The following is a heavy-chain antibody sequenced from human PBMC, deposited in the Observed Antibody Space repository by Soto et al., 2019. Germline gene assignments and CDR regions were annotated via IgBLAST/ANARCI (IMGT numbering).Heavy chain of an antibody. Sequence: GGSLRLSCAASGFTVSSNYMSWVRQAPGKGLEWVSVIYSGGSTYYADSVKGRFTISRDNSKNTLYLQMNSLRAEDTAVYYCARVHAQAPNWKPAELGNYYYYYYMDVWGKGTTVTVSS. CDR3: ARVHAQAPNWKPAELGNYYYYYYMDV. CDR1: GFTVSSNY. V-gene: IGHV3-66*01. D-gene: IGHD1-1*01. CDR2: IYSGGST. J-gene: IGHJ6*03.